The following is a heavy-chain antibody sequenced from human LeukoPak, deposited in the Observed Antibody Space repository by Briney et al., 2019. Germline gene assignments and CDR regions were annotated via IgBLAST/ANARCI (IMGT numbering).Heavy chain of an antibody. CDR1: GGSISSSSYY. J-gene: IGHJ4*02. V-gene: IGHV4-39*01. CDR2: IYYSGST. D-gene: IGHD6-19*01. Sequence: SETLSLTCTVSGGSISSSSYYWGWIRQPPGKGLEWIGSIYYSGSTYYNPSLKSRVTISVDTSKNQFSLKLSSVTGADTAVYYCARHTRYTSGWGGEDYWGQGTLVTVSS. CDR3: ARHTRYTSGWGGEDY.